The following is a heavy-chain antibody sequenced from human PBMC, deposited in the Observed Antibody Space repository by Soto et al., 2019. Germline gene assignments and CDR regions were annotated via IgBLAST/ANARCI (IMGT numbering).Heavy chain of an antibody. D-gene: IGHD1-26*01. J-gene: IGHJ6*02. CDR2: IDPSDSYT. Sequence: PGESLKISCKGSGYSFTSYWISWVRQMPGKGLEWMGRIDPSDSYTNYSPSFQGHVTFSADKSISTAYLQWSSLKASDTAMYYCARPRRSGSYYAYYYYGMDVWGQGTTVTVSS. CDR3: ARPRRSGSYYAYYYYGMDV. CDR1: GYSFTSYW. V-gene: IGHV5-10-1*01.